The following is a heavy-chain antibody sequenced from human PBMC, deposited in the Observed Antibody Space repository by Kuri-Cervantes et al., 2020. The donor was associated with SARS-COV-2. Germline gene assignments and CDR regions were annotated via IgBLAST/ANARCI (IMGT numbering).Heavy chain of an antibody. CDR2: ISWNSGSI. Sequence: GGSLRLSCTASGFTFSSYAMHWVRQVPGKGLEWVSGISWNSGSIGYADSVKGRFTISRDNAKNSLYLQMNSLRAEDMALYYCAKERGYSSGLDYWGQGTLVTVSS. V-gene: IGHV3-9*03. J-gene: IGHJ4*02. CDR1: GFTFSSYA. CDR3: AKERGYSSGLDY. D-gene: IGHD6-19*01.